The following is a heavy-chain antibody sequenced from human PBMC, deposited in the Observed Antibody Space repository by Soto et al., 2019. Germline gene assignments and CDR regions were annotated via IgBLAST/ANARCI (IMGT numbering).Heavy chain of an antibody. CDR1: DDSFAGPW. D-gene: IGHD3-22*01. V-gene: IGHV5-10-1*01. J-gene: IGHJ4*02. CDR2: IDPIDSQP. CDR3: ARQIYDSDTGPYFQYYDDA. Sequence: PGESRYTACKGPDDSFAGPWIPRVRQQLGKAVAWMGSIDPIDSQPHYSPSSRGHVTISATTSNTTVFLQWSSMRASDTAMYYCARQIYDSDTGPYFQYYDDAWGQGXPVTVFS.